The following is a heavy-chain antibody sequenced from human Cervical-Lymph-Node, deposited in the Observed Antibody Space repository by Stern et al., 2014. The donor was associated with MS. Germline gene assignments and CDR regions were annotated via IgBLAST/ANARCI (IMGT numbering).Heavy chain of an antibody. V-gene: IGHV1-24*01. D-gene: IGHD3-10*01. CDR2: FDPEDGGT. CDR3: AKDRGVK. J-gene: IGHJ4*02. CDR1: GHPLSELA. Sequence: QVQLVQSGAEVKKPGASVTVSCNVSGHPLSELAIHWLRQLPTSGLEWLGQFDPEDGGTVYAQRLQGRLTMTEDTTTGTAYMTLTALTSDDTAVYYCAKDRGVKWGPGTLVAVSS.